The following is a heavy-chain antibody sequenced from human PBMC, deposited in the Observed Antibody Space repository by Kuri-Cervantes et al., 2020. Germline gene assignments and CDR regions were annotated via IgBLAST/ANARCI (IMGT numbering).Heavy chain of an antibody. CDR2: INAGNGNT. CDR3: ARDLGAYCGGDCFPFDP. J-gene: IGHJ5*02. V-gene: IGHV1-3*01. D-gene: IGHD2-21*01. CDR1: GYTFTSYA. Sequence: ASVKVSCKASGYTFTSYAMHWVRQAPGQRLEWMGWINAGNGNTKYSQKFQGRVTITRDTSASTAYMELSSLRSEDTAVYYCARDLGAYCGGDCFPFDPWGQGTLVTVSS.